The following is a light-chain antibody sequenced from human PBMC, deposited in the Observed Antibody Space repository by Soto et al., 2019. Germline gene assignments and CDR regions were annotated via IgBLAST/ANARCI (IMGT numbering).Light chain of an antibody. V-gene: IGLV2-14*03. CDR1: SSDVGGYNY. CDR2: DVS. Sequence: QSVLTQPASVSGSPGQSITISCTGTSSDVGGYNYVSWYQQYPGKAPKLMIYDVSNRPSGVSYRFSGSRSANTASLTISGLQAEDEADYYCSSFTRSSTPYVFGTGTRLPS. J-gene: IGLJ1*01. CDR3: SSFTRSSTPYV.